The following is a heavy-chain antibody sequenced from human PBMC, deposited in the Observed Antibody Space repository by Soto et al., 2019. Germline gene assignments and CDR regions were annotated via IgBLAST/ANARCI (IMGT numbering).Heavy chain of an antibody. CDR1: GGPLSDYA. J-gene: IGHJ4*02. D-gene: IGHD3-3*01. CDR3: ARGRTIFGVINFDY. V-gene: IGHV1-69*01. Sequence: QVQLVQSGAEVKKPGSSVKVSCQASGGPLSDYAVAWVRLAPGQGLEWMGGVIPTFSIVKYAQKFQGRVSFTADDSTNTAYMDLSCLTSEDTAVYYCARGRTIFGVINFDYWGQGTLVTVSS. CDR2: VIPTFSIV.